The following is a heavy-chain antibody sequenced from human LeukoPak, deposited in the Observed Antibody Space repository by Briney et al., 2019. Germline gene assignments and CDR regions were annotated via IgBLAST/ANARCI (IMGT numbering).Heavy chain of an antibody. CDR3: ARRDHYYYYMDV. J-gene: IGHJ6*03. V-gene: IGHV4-4*09. CDR1: GGSVSSYY. CDR2: IYTSGST. Sequence: SETLSLTCTVSGGSVSSYYWSWIRQSPGKGLEWIGYIYTSGSTNYNPSLKSRVTISVDTSNNQFYLTVSSVTAADTAVYYCARRDHYYYYMDVWGKGTTVTVSS.